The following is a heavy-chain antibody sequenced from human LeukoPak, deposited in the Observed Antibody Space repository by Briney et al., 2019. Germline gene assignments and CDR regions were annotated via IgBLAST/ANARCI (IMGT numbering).Heavy chain of an antibody. CDR1: GGSISSYY. CDR3: AREVVHNSSGWYYYYYYYMDV. D-gene: IGHD6-19*01. Sequence: SETLSLTCTVSGGSISSYYWSWIRQPPGKGLEWIGYIYYSGSTNYNPSLKSRVTISVDTSKNQFSLKLSSVTAADTAVYYCAREVVHNSSGWYYYYYYYMDVWGKGTTVTISS. CDR2: IYYSGST. J-gene: IGHJ6*03. V-gene: IGHV4-59*12.